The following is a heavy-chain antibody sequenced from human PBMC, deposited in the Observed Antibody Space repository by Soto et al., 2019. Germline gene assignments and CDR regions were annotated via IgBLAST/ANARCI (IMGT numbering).Heavy chain of an antibody. V-gene: IGHV4-59*08. J-gene: IGHJ4*02. D-gene: IGHD6-19*01. CDR1: GGSISSYY. CDR3: ARHIAVAGTVYFDY. Sequence: PSETLSLTCTVSGGSISSYYWSWIRQPPGKGLEWIGYIYYSGSTNYNPSLKSRVTISVDTSKNQFSLKLSSVTAADTAVYYCARHIAVAGTVYFDYWGQGTLVTVSS. CDR2: IYYSGST.